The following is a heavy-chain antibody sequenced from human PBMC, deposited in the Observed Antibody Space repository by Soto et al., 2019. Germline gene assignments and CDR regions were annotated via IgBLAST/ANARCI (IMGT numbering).Heavy chain of an antibody. J-gene: IGHJ4*02. CDR3: ARDKWRSIAAAGLIDY. Sequence: QVQLVESGGGVVQPGRSLRLSCAASGFTFSSYGMHWVRQAPGKGLEWVAVIWYDGSNKYYADSVKGRFTISRDNSKNTLYLQMNSLRAEDTAVYYCARDKWRSIAAAGLIDYWGQGTLVTVSS. CDR1: GFTFSSYG. CDR2: IWYDGSNK. V-gene: IGHV3-33*01. D-gene: IGHD6-13*01.